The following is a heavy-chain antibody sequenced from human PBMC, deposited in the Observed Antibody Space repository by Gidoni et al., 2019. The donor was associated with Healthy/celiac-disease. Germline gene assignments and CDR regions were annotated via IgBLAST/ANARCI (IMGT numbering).Heavy chain of an antibody. Sequence: QVQLVQSGDEVKKPGASVKVSCTVSRYTLTELSMHWVRQAPGQGLEWMGGFDPEDGETIYAQKFQGRVTMTEDTSTDTAYMELSSLRSEDTAVYYCATDCVDTATMSYGMDVWGQGTTVTVSS. D-gene: IGHD5-18*01. CDR1: RYTLTELS. V-gene: IGHV1-24*01. CDR3: ATDCVDTATMSYGMDV. J-gene: IGHJ6*02. CDR2: FDPEDGET.